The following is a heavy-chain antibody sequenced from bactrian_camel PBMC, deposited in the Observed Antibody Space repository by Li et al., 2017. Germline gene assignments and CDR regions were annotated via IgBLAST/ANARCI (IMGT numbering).Heavy chain of an antibody. D-gene: IGHD2*01. V-gene: IGHV3S53*01. CDR3: ANGPTYCAVGYCLMPNY. J-gene: IGHJ4*01. CDR1: GDTKNYC. CDR2: LDNVGST. Sequence: HVQLVESGGGTVQPGGSPRLSCVASGDTKNYCMAWFRQAPGKEREGVAVLDNVGSTNYADSVKGRFTISKDNAKNTVLLQLNSLQTEDTAMYYCANGPTYCAVGYCLMPNYWGQGTQVTVS.